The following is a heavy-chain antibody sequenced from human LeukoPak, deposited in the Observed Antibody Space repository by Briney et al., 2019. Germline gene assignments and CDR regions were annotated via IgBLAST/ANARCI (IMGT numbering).Heavy chain of an antibody. Sequence: KPGESLNISCKGSGFSFTSFWIGWVRQMPGKGLEWMGMISPANSDIRYSPSFQGQVTISADKSISTAYLQWSSLEASDTAMYYCARSHGAYWGQGTLITVSS. J-gene: IGHJ4*02. CDR3: ARSHGAY. CDR2: ISPANSDI. V-gene: IGHV5-51*03. CDR1: GFSFTSFW.